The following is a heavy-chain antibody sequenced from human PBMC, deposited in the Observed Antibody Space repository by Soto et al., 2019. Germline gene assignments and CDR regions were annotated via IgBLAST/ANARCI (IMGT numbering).Heavy chain of an antibody. J-gene: IGHJ6*02. Sequence: GASVKVSCKASGCTFTRSGISWVRQAPGQGLEWMGWISTYNGDTNYAQTFQGRVTMTTDTSTSTVHMEVRSLRSDDTAVYYCAGEGVAPYYYYGMDVWGQGTPVTGS. CDR3: AGEGVAPYYYYGMDV. D-gene: IGHD5-12*01. CDR2: ISTYNGDT. V-gene: IGHV1-18*01. CDR1: GCTFTRSG.